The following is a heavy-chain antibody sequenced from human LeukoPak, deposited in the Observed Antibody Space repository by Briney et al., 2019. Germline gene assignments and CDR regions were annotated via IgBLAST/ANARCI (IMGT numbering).Heavy chain of an antibody. Sequence: SQTLSLTCTVSGGSISSNDHYWSWIRRPSGKGLEWIGYIYFSGTTYYNPSLKSRVTISVDTSKSQFSLKLTSVTAADTAVYYCARAHLYYDTSGWVPYCFDSWAREPWSPSPQ. CDR2: IYFSGTT. CDR1: GGSISSNDHY. CDR3: ARAHLYYDTSGWVPYCFDS. J-gene: IGHJ4*02. V-gene: IGHV4-30-4*01. D-gene: IGHD3-22*01.